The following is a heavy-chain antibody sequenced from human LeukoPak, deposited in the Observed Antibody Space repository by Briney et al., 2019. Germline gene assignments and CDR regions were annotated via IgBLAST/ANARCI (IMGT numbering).Heavy chain of an antibody. D-gene: IGHD4-17*01. CDR3: AITKHDYGDYYFDY. CDR2: IIPIFGTA. J-gene: IGHJ4*02. Sequence: SVKVSCKASGGTFSSYAISWVRQAPGQGLEWMGGIIPIFGTANYAQKFQGRVTITADESTSTAYMELSSLRSEDTAVYYCAITKHDYGDYYFDYWGQGPLVTVSS. CDR1: GGTFSSYA. V-gene: IGHV1-69*01.